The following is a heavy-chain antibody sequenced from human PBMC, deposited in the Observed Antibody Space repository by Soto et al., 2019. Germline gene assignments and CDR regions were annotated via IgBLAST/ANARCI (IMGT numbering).Heavy chain of an antibody. CDR1: GGSFSGYY. Sequence: SETLSLTCAVYGGSFSGYYWSWIRQPPGKGLEWIGEINHSGSTTYNPSLKSRVTISVDTSKNQFSLKLSSVTAADTAVYYCARDLNYDFWSGYLHGMDVWGQGTTVTVSS. D-gene: IGHD3-3*01. CDR3: ARDLNYDFWSGYLHGMDV. CDR2: INHSGST. V-gene: IGHV4-34*01. J-gene: IGHJ6*02.